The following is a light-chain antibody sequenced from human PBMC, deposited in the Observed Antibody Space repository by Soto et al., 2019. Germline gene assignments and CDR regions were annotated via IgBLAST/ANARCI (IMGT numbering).Light chain of an antibody. V-gene: IGKV3-15*01. CDR2: VAS. J-gene: IGKJ4*01. Sequence: EIVMTQSPVTLSVSPGDRATLSCRASQSVNSNLAWYQHKPGQTPKLLIYVASTRATGIPARFSGSGSGTEFTLTISSLQSEDFAVYYCQQYNLSPLTFGGGTKVEFK. CDR3: QQYNLSPLT. CDR1: QSVNSN.